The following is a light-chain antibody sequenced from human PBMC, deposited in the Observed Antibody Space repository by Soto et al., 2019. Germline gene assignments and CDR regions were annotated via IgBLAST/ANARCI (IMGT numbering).Light chain of an antibody. J-gene: IGKJ5*01. V-gene: IGKV3-15*01. Sequence: EVVMTQAPSAXSXXRXXXXXXXXRASQRVRSDLARYQQKPGQAPRLLIYYTSTRATGFPARFSGGGPGTEFTLTIRSLQSEDSAFYYCQQYNKWPITFGQGTRLEI. CDR1: QRVRSD. CDR3: QQYNKWPIT. CDR2: YTS.